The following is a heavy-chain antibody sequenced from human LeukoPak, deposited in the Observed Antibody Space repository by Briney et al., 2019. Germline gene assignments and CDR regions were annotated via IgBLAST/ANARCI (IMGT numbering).Heavy chain of an antibody. V-gene: IGHV3-66*02. D-gene: IGHD3-3*01. Sequence: GGSLRLSCAASGFAVNGDNMSWVRQAPGKRLEWVSVIYSDYDDGHTNYADSVRGRFTIYRDNSKNMVYLQMNSLRVEDTAVYYCSKRSGGYYDHWGQGTLVTVSS. J-gene: IGHJ4*02. CDR2: IYSDYDDGHT. CDR3: SKRSGGYYDH. CDR1: GFAVNGDN.